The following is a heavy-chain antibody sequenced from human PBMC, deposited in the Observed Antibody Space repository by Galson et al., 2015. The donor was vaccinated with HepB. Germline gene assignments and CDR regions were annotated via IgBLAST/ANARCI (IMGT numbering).Heavy chain of an antibody. CDR3: ARGKMKGYYDSSGYDHWGY. D-gene: IGHD3-22*01. CDR1: GYTFTSYD. Sequence: CTASGYTFTSYDINWVRQATGQGLEWMGWMNPNSGNTGYAQKFQGRVTMTRNASISTAYMELSSLRSEDTAVYYCARGKMKGYYDSSGYDHWGYLGQGTLVTVSS. CDR2: MNPNSGNT. V-gene: IGHV1-8*01. J-gene: IGHJ4*02.